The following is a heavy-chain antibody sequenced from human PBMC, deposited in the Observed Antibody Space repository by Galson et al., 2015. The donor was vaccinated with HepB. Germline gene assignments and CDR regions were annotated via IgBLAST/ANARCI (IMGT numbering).Heavy chain of an antibody. J-gene: IGHJ4*02. CDR1: GYSFYNYW. V-gene: IGHV5-51*01. Sequence: QSGAEVKKPGESLKISCKTSGYSFYNYWIAWVRQMPGKGLEWMGIIYPGDSDTRYSPSFQGHITISADKSINTAYLQWSSLRASDTAMYYCARQSYSSTYANFWGQGSLVTVSS. CDR3: ARQSYSSTYANF. D-gene: IGHD2-2*01. CDR2: IYPGDSDT.